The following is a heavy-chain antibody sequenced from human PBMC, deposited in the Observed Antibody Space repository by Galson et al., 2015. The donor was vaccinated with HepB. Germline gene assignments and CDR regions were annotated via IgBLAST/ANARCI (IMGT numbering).Heavy chain of an antibody. J-gene: IGHJ4*02. CDR2: INIDGSDI. CDR1: GFTLSSYW. CDR3: VRGSSDWLGLDY. V-gene: IGHV3-74*01. Sequence: SLRLSCAASGFTLSSYWTHWARQAPGKGLVWVSHINIDGSDIKYADSVRGSFTISRDNARNTLDLQMNSLIAEDTATYYCVRGSSDWLGLDYWGQGALVIVSS. D-gene: IGHD6-19*01.